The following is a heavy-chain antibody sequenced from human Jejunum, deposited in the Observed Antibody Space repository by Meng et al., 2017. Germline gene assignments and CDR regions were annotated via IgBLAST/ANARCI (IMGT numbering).Heavy chain of an antibody. J-gene: IGHJ4*02. CDR2: INTNTGGT. CDR1: GYTLNGFY. CDR3: AGRSYNYDDYFDF. Sequence: QVQMEQSGAEVRKPGASVKVSCRASGYTLNGFYMHWVRQAPGQGLEWMGRINTNTGGTNYAQNFKGSITLTRDTSTVYMEVNGLRSDDTAMYYCAGRSYNYDDYFDFWGRGTLVTVSS. V-gene: IGHV1-2*06. D-gene: IGHD5-24*01.